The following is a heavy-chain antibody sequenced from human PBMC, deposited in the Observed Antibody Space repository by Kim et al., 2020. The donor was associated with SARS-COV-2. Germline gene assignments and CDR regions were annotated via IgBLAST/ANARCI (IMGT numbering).Heavy chain of an antibody. Sequence: GGSLRLSCAASGFTFSSYGMHWVRQAPGKGLEWVAVIWYDGSNKYYADSVKGRFTISRDNSKNTLYLQMNSLRAEDTAVYYCARDGVVVPAAILDYYYGMDVWGQGTTVPVSS. CDR3: ARDGVVVPAAILDYYYGMDV. J-gene: IGHJ6*02. V-gene: IGHV3-33*01. CDR1: GFTFSSYG. D-gene: IGHD2-2*02. CDR2: IWYDGSNK.